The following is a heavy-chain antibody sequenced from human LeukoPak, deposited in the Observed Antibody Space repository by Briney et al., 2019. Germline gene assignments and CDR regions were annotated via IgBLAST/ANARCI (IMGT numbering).Heavy chain of an antibody. CDR3: ARAVTWIDP. CDR2: IQNDGNDK. V-gene: IGHV3-30*02. J-gene: IGHJ5*02. Sequence: GGSLRLSCAPSLLTFSTYGMHWVREAPGKGLGWVAFIQNDGNDKYYADSVKGQFTISRNNSKNTLDLQMNGLRAEDTAVYYCARAVTWIDPWGQGTLVTVSS. CDR1: LLTFSTYG.